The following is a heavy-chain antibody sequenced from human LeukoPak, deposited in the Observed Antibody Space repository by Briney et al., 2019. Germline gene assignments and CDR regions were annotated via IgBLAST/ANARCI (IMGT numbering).Heavy chain of an antibody. CDR2: IRSKAYGGTT. CDR1: GFTFGDYA. Sequence: GGSLRLSCTASGFTFGDYAMSWVRQAPGKGLEWVGFIRSKAYGGTTEYAASVKGRFTISRDDSKSIAYLQMNSLKTGDTAVYYCTRVGVAAGFPEYYFDYWGQGTLVTVSS. CDR3: TRVGVAAGFPEYYFDY. J-gene: IGHJ4*02. D-gene: IGHD6-13*01. V-gene: IGHV3-49*04.